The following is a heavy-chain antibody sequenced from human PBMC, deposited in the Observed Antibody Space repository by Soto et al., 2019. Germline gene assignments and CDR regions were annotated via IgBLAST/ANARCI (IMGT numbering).Heavy chain of an antibody. D-gene: IGHD3-10*01. V-gene: IGHV1-18*04. CDR1: GYTFTSYG. J-gene: IGHJ6*02. CDR2: ISAYNGNT. Sequence: ASVKVSCKASGYTFTSYGISWVRQAPGQGLEWMGWISAYNGNTNYAQKLQGRVTMTTDTSTSTAYMELRSLRSDDTAVYYCAIVRGTMVRGGGYYYGMDVWGQGTTVTVS. CDR3: AIVRGTMVRGGGYYYGMDV.